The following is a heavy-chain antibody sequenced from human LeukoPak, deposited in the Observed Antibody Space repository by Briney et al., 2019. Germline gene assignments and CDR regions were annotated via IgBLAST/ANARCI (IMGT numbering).Heavy chain of an antibody. CDR3: ARTHCSGGSCPNWFDP. J-gene: IGHJ5*02. CDR1: GYTFTSYY. V-gene: IGHV1-46*01. D-gene: IGHD2-15*01. Sequence: ASVKVSCKASGYTFTSYYMHWVRQAPGQGLEWMGIINPSGGSTSYAQKFQGRVTITRDTSTSTVYMELSSLRSEDTAVYYCARTHCSGGSCPNWFDPWGQGTLVTVSS. CDR2: INPSGGST.